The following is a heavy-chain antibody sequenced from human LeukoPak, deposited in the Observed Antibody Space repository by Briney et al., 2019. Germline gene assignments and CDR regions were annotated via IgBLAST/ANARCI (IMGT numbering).Heavy chain of an antibody. CDR1: GYSFTNYW. V-gene: IGHV5-51*01. D-gene: IGHD4-23*01. CDR2: IYPGDSDT. Sequence: GESLKISCKGSGYSFTNYWIGWVRQMPGKGLEWMGFIYPGDSDTRYSPSFQGQVTISADKSISTAYLQWNSPKASDTAMYYCARRKDYGGNYFDYWGQGTQVTVSS. J-gene: IGHJ4*02. CDR3: ARRKDYGGNYFDY.